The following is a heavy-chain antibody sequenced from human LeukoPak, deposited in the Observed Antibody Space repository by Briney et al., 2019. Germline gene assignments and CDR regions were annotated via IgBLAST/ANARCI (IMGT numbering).Heavy chain of an antibody. CDR1: GYTFTGYY. Sequence: GASVKVSCKASGYTFTGYYMHWVRQAPGQGLEWMGWISAYNGNTNYAQKFQGRVSMTTGTSTSTAYMELRSLRSDDTAVYYCAMTYCSGGSCYSGDYWGQGTLVTVSS. J-gene: IGHJ4*02. CDR2: ISAYNGNT. V-gene: IGHV1-18*04. D-gene: IGHD2-15*01. CDR3: AMTYCSGGSCYSGDY.